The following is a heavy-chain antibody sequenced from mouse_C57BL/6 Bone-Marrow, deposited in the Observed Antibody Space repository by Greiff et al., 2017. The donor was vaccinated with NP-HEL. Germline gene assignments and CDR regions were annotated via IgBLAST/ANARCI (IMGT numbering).Heavy chain of an antibody. Sequence: QVQLQQPGAELVMPGASVKLSCKASGYTFTSYWMHWVKQRPGQGLEWIGEIDPSDSYTNYNPKFKGKSTLTVYKSSSPAYMQLSSLTSGDSAVYYCAKFYYGSSYFDYWGQGTTLTVSS. CDR3: AKFYYGSSYFDY. D-gene: IGHD1-1*01. V-gene: IGHV1-69*01. CDR2: IDPSDSYT. CDR1: GYTFTSYW. J-gene: IGHJ2*01.